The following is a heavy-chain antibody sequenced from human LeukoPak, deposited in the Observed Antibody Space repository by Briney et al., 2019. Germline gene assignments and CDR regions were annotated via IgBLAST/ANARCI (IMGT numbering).Heavy chain of an antibody. Sequence: KPSETLSLTCTVSGGSISSYYWSWIRQPPGKGLEWIGEINHSGSTNYNPSLKSRVTISVDTSKNQFSLKLRSVTAADTAVYYCARGRPAAALPSIYYYYYYMDVWGKGTTVTVSS. J-gene: IGHJ6*03. D-gene: IGHD2-2*02. CDR1: GGSISSYY. CDR2: INHSGST. CDR3: ARGRPAAALPSIYYYYYYMDV. V-gene: IGHV4-34*01.